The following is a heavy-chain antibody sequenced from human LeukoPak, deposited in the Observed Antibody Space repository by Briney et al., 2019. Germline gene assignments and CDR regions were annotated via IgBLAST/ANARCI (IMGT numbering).Heavy chain of an antibody. CDR2: ISSSSSTI. CDR1: GFTFSSYS. V-gene: IGHV3-48*01. D-gene: IGHD4-17*01. J-gene: IGHJ4*02. CDR3: AKDQATVTTVVDY. Sequence: GGSLRLSCAASGFTFSSYSMNWVRQAPGKGLEWVSYISSSSSTIYYADSVKGRFTISRDNSKNTLYLQMNSLRAEDTAVYYCAKDQATVTTVVDYWGQGTLVTVSS.